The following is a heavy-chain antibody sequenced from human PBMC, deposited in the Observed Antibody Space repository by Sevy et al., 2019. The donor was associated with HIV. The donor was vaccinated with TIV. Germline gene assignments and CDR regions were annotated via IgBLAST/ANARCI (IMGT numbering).Heavy chain of an antibody. Sequence: GESLKISCQASGYTFTRYWIGWVRQLPGKGLEWMGIIYPGDSHTLYSPSFQGQVTSSADKSITTAYLQRKSLTASDTAMFYCATLAGNCNTTHCSSHGYFDNWGQGTLVTVSS. CDR1: GYTFTRYW. D-gene: IGHD2-15*01. V-gene: IGHV5-51*01. J-gene: IGHJ4*02. CDR3: ATLAGNCNTTHCSSHGYFDN. CDR2: IYPGDSHT.